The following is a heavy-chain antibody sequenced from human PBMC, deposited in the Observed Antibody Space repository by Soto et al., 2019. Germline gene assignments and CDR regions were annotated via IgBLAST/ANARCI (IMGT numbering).Heavy chain of an antibody. CDR2: IYYSGST. V-gene: IGHV4-30-4*01. Sequence: SETLSLTCTVSGVFISSGDYYWSWIRQPPGKGLEWIGYIYYSGSTYYNPSLKSRVTISVDTSKNQFSLKLSSVTAADTAVYNYARRGIAARPYWGQGTMATASS. J-gene: IGHJ4*02. CDR1: GVFISSGDYY. D-gene: IGHD6-6*01. CDR3: ARRGIAARPY.